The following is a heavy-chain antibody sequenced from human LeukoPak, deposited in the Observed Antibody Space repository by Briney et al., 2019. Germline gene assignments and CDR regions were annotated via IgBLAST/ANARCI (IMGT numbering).Heavy chain of an antibody. V-gene: IGHV5-51*01. CDR1: GYRFTNYW. J-gene: IGHJ4*02. D-gene: IGHD3-22*01. CDR3: ARQGVYYSDSSAFYY. CDR2: IYPGDSDT. Sequence: PGESLKISCKGSGYRFTNYWIGWVRQMPGKGLELMGSIYPGDSDTRYSPSFQGQVTISADKSITTAYPHWSSLKASDTAIYYCARQGVYYSDSSAFYYWGQGTLVTVSS.